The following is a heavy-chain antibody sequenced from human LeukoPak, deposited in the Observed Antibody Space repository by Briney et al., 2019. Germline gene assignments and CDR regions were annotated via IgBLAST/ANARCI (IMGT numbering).Heavy chain of an antibody. CDR2: ISGSGGST. D-gene: IGHD6-25*01. CDR1: GFTFGSYA. CDR3: AKGSAAGRPYYFDY. V-gene: IGHV3-23*01. Sequence: PGGSLRLSCAASGFTFGSYAMNWVRQTPGKGLEWVSAISGSGGSTYYADSVKGRFTISRDNSKNTLYLQMNSLRAEDTAIYYCAKGSAAGRPYYFDYWGQGTLVTVSS. J-gene: IGHJ4*02.